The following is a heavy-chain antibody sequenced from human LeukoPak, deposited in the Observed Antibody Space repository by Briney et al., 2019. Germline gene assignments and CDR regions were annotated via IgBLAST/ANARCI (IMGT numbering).Heavy chain of an antibody. V-gene: IGHV4-34*01. CDR2: INHRGDT. CDR1: GGSFSSYY. Sequence: PSETLSLTCAACGGSFSSYYWSWIRQSPGKGLEWIAEINHRGDTNYNPSVKSRVTISVDTSKNQFSLKVTSLTAADTAVYYCARGPTISETGYFDYWGQGTLVTVSS. D-gene: IGHD1-1*01. CDR3: ARGPTISETGYFDY. J-gene: IGHJ4*03.